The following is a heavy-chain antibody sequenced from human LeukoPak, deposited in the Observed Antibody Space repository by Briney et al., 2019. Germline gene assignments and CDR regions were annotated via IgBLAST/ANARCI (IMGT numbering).Heavy chain of an antibody. V-gene: IGHV3-23*01. CDR2: ISGSGSST. CDR3: AKTWSVSMIVVVTGYFDD. D-gene: IGHD3-22*01. Sequence: GGSLRLSCAASGFTFRTYAMTWVRQAPGKGLEWVSVISGSGSSTYYADSVTGRFTISRDDSNNTLYLQMNSLRAEDTATYYCAKTWSVSMIVVVTGYFDDWGQGTLVSVSS. CDR1: GFTFRTYA. J-gene: IGHJ4*02.